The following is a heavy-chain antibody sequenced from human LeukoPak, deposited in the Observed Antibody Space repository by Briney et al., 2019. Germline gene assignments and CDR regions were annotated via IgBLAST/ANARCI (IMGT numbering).Heavy chain of an antibody. CDR1: GFTFSTYA. D-gene: IGHD3-10*01. V-gene: IGHV3-21*01. CDR2: ISSSSSYI. Sequence: GGSLRLSCAASGFTFSTYAMNWVRQAPGKGLEWVSSISSSSSYIYYADSVKGRFTISRDNAKNSLYLQMNSLGAEDAAVYYCARGPRGYYYYYMDVWGKGTTVTVSS. CDR3: ARGPRGYYYYYMDV. J-gene: IGHJ6*03.